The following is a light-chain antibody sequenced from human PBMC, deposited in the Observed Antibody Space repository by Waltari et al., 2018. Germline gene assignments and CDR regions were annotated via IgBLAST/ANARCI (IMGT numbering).Light chain of an antibody. V-gene: IGLV2-14*01. CDR1: SSDVGAYNY. CDR3: SSYTSSNTLI. Sequence: QSALTQPASVSGSPGQSITISCTGTSSDVGAYNYVSWYQQHPGKAPKLMIDDVSKRPSGVSNRCSGSKSANTASLTISGLQAEDEADYYCSSYTSSNTLIFGGGTTLTVL. J-gene: IGLJ2*01. CDR2: DVS.